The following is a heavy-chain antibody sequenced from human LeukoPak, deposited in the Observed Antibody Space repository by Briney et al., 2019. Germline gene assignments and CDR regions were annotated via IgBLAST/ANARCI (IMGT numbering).Heavy chain of an antibody. J-gene: IGHJ5*02. D-gene: IGHD1-1*01. CDR1: GFTFSSYC. V-gene: IGHV3-30*02. CDR2: IRYDGSNK. CDR3: AKDTTGTTVSNWFDP. Sequence: GESLRLSCAASGFTFSSYCMHWVRQAPGKGLEWVAFIRYDGSNKYYAYSVKGRFTISRDNSKNTLYLQMNSLRAEDTAVYYCAKDTTGTTVSNWFDPWGQGTLVTVSS.